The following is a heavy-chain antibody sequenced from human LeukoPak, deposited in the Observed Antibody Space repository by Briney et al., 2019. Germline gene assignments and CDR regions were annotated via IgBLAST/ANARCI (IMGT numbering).Heavy chain of an antibody. V-gene: IGHV1-46*01. CDR2: INPSGGST. CDR1: GYTFTSYY. D-gene: IGHD1-26*01. J-gene: IGHJ5*02. CDR3: ARDLGPIVGATINWFDP. Sequence: ASVKVSCKASGYTFTSYYMHWVRQAPGQGLEWMGIINPSGGSTSYAQKFQGRVTMTRDTSTSTVYMELSSLRSEDTAVYYCARDLGPIVGATINWFDPWGQGTLVTVSS.